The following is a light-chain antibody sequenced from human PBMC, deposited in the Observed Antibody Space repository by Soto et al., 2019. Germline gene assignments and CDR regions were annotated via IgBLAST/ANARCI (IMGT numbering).Light chain of an antibody. Sequence: EILMTQSPATLSVSPGERATLSCRASQNIYSNLAWYQQKPGQAPRLLIYGASTRATGIPARFSGSGSGTEFTLTISSLQSEDFTVYYCQQYDNWYTFGQGTRLEIK. CDR2: GAS. CDR3: QQYDNWYT. V-gene: IGKV3-15*01. CDR1: QNIYSN. J-gene: IGKJ2*01.